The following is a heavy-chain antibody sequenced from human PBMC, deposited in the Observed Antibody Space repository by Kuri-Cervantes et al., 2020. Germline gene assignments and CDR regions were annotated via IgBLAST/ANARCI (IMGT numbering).Heavy chain of an antibody. V-gene: IGHV1-2*04. Sequence: ASVKVSCKTSGYSFTGYYLHWVRQAPGQGLEWMGWINPNSGDTKYAQKCQDWVTMTRDTSTSTAYMELRSLRSDDTAVYYCARPYYYGSGNYYYYYYYGMDVWGQGTTVTVSS. CDR3: ARPYYYGSGNYYYYYYYGMDV. D-gene: IGHD3-10*01. J-gene: IGHJ6*02. CDR2: INPNSGDT. CDR1: GYSFTGYY.